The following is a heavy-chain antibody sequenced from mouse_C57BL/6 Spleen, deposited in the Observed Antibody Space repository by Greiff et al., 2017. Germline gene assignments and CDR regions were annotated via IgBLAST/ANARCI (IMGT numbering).Heavy chain of an antibody. CDR1: GFNITDYY. V-gene: IGHV14-2*01. Sequence: DVQLQESGAELVKPGASVKLSCTASGFNITDYYMHWVKQRTEQGLEWIGRIDPEDGETKYAPKFQGKATLTADTSSNTAYLQLSSLSSEDTAVYYCARPMYYGSPYYAMDYWGQGTSVTVSS. CDR3: ARPMYYGSPYYAMDY. CDR2: IDPEDGET. D-gene: IGHD1-1*01. J-gene: IGHJ4*01.